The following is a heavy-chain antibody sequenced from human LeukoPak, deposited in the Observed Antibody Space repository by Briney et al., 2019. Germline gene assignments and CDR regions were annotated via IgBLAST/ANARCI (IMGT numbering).Heavy chain of an antibody. J-gene: IGHJ6*02. V-gene: IGHV1-18*01. Sequence: ASVKVSCKASGYTFTSYGISWVRQAPGQGLEWMGWISAYNGNTNYAQKLQGRVTMTTDTSTSTAYMELRSLRSDDTAVYYCARHHKYGYNYFYYGMDVWGQGTTVTVSS. CDR2: ISAYNGNT. D-gene: IGHD5-24*01. CDR1: GYTFTSYG. CDR3: ARHHKYGYNYFYYGMDV.